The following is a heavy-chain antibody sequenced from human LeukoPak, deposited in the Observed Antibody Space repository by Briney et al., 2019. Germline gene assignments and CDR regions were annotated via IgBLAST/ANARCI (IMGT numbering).Heavy chain of an antibody. CDR2: LYTSGST. V-gene: IGHV4-4*07. CDR1: GASVSSYS. J-gene: IGHJ3*02. D-gene: IGHD6-13*01. Sequence: PSETLSLTCTISGASVSSYSWNWIRQPAGKGLQWIGRLYTSGSTNYNPSLKSRVTMSVDTSKNQFSLKLSSVTSADTAVYYCARGSPAADDAFDIWGQGTLVTVSS. CDR3: ARGSPAADDAFDI.